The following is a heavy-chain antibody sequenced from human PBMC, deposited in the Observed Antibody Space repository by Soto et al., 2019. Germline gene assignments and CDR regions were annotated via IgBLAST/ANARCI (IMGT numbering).Heavy chain of an antibody. V-gene: IGHV3-74*03. CDR3: ARDRGYGTPFDY. Sequence: EVQLVESGAGLVQPGGSLRLSCAASGFTFSSYWIHWVRQAPGKGPVWVSRINNDGSSAEYADSVKGRFTISRDNAKNTLYLQMNSLRAEDTAVYYCARDRGYGTPFDYWGQGTLVTVSS. D-gene: IGHD5-12*01. CDR1: GFTFSSYW. J-gene: IGHJ4*02. CDR2: INNDGSSA.